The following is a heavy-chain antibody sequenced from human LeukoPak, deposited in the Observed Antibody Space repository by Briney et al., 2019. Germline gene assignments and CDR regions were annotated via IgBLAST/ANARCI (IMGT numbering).Heavy chain of an antibody. CDR1: GYTFTGYY. Sequence: ASVKVSCKASGYTFTGYYMHWVRQAPGQGLEWMGWINPNSGGTNYAQKFQGRVTMTGDTSISTAYMELSRLRSDDTAVYYCARDLFGITMVRGVIINPGPYYYYYMDVWGKGTTVTISS. D-gene: IGHD3-10*01. CDR3: ARDLFGITMVRGVIINPGPYYYYYMDV. J-gene: IGHJ6*03. V-gene: IGHV1-2*02. CDR2: INPNSGGT.